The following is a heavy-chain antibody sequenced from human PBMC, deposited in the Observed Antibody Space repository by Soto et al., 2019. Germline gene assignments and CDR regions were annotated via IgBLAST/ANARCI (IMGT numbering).Heavy chain of an antibody. D-gene: IGHD3-22*01. V-gene: IGHV4-30-2*01. J-gene: IGHJ3*02. Sequence: QLHLQESGSGLVKPSQTLSLTCAVSGGSISSGGYSWSWIRQPPGKGLEWIGYIYHSGSTYYNPSLKSRVTTSVDRSKNKFSLKLSSVTAADTAVYYCARTSYYYDTPDDFDIWGRGTMVTVS. CDR3: ARTSYYYDTPDDFDI. CDR1: GGSISSGGYS. CDR2: IYHSGST.